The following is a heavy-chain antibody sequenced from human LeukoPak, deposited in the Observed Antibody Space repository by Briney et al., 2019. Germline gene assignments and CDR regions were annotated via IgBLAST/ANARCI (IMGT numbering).Heavy chain of an antibody. CDR3: VREVDY. Sequence: SETLSLTCTVSGYSISSGYFWGWMRQPPGKGLEWIGSIHHSGSTYYNPSLKSRVTISVDTSKNQFSLKARSVTAADTAVYYCVREVDYWGQGTLVTVSS. V-gene: IGHV4-38-2*02. CDR1: GYSISSGYF. J-gene: IGHJ4*02. CDR2: IHHSGST.